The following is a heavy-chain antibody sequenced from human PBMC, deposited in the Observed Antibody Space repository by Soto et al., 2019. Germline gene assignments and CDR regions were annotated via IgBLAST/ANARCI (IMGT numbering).Heavy chain of an antibody. CDR3: ARGGDIAAAAPGDYYYYYGMDV. CDR2: IIPFFGTA. D-gene: IGHD6-13*01. J-gene: IGHJ6*02. CDR1: GGTFSSYA. Sequence: QVQLVQSGAEVKKPGSSVKVSCKASGGTFSSYAISWVRQAPGQGLEWMGGIIPFFGTANYAQKFQGRVTITADESTSTAYMELSSLRSEDTAVYYCARGGDIAAAAPGDYYYYYGMDVWGQGTTVTVSS. V-gene: IGHV1-69*01.